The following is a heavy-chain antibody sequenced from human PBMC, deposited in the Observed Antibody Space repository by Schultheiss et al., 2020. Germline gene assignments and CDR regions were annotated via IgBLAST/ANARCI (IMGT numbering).Heavy chain of an antibody. CDR2: ISYDGSNK. V-gene: IGHV3-30-3*01. CDR1: GITFSSYA. J-gene: IGHJ3*02. CDR3: ARANIVVVVAALDAFDI. D-gene: IGHD2-15*01. Sequence: GGSLRLSCAASGITFSSYAMHWVRQAPGKGLEWVAVISYDGSNKYYADSVKGRFTISRDNSKNTLYLQMNSLRAEDTAVYYCARANIVVVVAALDAFDIWGQGTVVTVSS.